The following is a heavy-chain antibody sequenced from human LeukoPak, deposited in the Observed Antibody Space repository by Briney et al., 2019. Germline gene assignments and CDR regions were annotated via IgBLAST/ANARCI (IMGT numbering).Heavy chain of an antibody. CDR1: GFTFSSYS. J-gene: IGHJ4*02. CDR3: AKVRAITMIVVVIDYFDY. Sequence: GGSLRLSCAASGFTFSSYSMNWVRQAPGKGLEWASAISGSGGSTYYADSVKGRFTISRDNSKNTLYLQMNSLRAEDTAVYYCAKVRAITMIVVVIDYFDYWGQGTLVTVSS. V-gene: IGHV3-23*01. CDR2: ISGSGGST. D-gene: IGHD3-22*01.